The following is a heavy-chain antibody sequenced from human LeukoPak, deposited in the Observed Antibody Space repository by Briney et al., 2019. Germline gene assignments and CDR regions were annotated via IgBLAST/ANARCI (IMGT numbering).Heavy chain of an antibody. CDR1: GGSISSYY. J-gene: IGHJ4*02. V-gene: IGHV4-59*08. CDR3: ARMGGYSGYATH. Sequence: PSETLSLTCTVSGGSISSYYWSWIRQPPGKGLEWIGYIYYSGSTNYNPSLKDRVTISLDTSKNQFSLNLSSVTAADTAVYYCARMGGYSGYATHWGQGTLVTVSS. D-gene: IGHD5-12*01. CDR2: IYYSGST.